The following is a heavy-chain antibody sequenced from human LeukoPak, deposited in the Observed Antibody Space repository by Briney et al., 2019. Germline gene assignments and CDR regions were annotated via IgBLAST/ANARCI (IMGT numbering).Heavy chain of an antibody. Sequence: PGGSLRLSCGASGFTNYMSWVRQAPDRGLEWVSSIYSIGSTYYADSVRGRFTISSDKTKNTLFLLMNSLRVEDTALYYCARDLLEPEMAAWGLGTLVTVSS. J-gene: IGHJ5*02. V-gene: IGHV3-53*01. CDR2: IYSIGST. CDR3: ARDLLEPEMAA. D-gene: IGHD5-24*01. CDR1: GFTNY.